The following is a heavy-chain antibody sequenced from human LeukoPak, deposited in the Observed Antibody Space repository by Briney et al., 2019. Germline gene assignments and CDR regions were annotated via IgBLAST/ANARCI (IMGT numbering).Heavy chain of an antibody. CDR1: GGSISSSNW. V-gene: IGHV4-4*02. CDR2: IYHSGST. J-gene: IGHJ4*02. Sequence: SGTLSLTCAVSGGSISSSNWWSWVRQPPGRGLGWTEEIYHSGSTNYNPSLKSRVTISVDKTKNQFFLKLGSVTAPDTGGYYCGRVGSDVRRSVPFYYFDYWGGGTLVSVSS. CDR3: GRVGSDVRRSVPFYYFDY. D-gene: IGHD2-15*01.